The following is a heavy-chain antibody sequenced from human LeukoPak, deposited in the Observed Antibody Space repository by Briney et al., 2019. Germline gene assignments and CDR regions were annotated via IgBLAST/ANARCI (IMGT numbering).Heavy chain of an antibody. CDR2: INHSGGT. Sequence: TSSETLSLTCAVYGGSFSGYYWSWIRQPPGKGLEWIGEINHSGGTNYNPSLKSRVTISVDTSKNQFSLKLSSVTAADTAVYYCARWEAAADNNWFDPWGQGTLVTVSS. CDR1: GGSFSGYY. D-gene: IGHD6-13*01. CDR3: ARWEAAADNNWFDP. V-gene: IGHV4-34*01. J-gene: IGHJ5*02.